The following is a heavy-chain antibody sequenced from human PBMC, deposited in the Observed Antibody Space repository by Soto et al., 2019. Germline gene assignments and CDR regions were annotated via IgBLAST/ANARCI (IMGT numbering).Heavy chain of an antibody. CDR2: SYHGDSDT. Sequence: GESLKISCRGSGYSFTSYWIGWVRQIPGKGLEWMGISYHGDSDTRYRLSVQGLVTISADKSISTAYLQWSSLKASATAIYYCARLKQQQEHYYYYGMDVRGPWTTGTVSS. D-gene: IGHD1-1*01. CDR3: ARLKQQQEHYYYYGMDV. V-gene: IGHV5-51*01. J-gene: IGHJ6*02. CDR1: GYSFTSYW.